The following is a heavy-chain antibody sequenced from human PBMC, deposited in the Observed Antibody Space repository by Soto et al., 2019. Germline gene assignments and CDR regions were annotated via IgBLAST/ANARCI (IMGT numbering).Heavy chain of an antibody. CDR1: GGSFSGYY. CDR2: INHSGST. Sequence: SETLSLTCAVYGGSFSGYYWSWIRQPPGKGLEWIGEINHSGSTNYNPSLKSRVTISVDTSKNQFSLKLSSVTAADTAVYYCARDRRYPPPAYYYYYYGMDVWGQGTTVTVSS. CDR3: ARDRRYPPPAYYYYYYGMDV. D-gene: IGHD2-2*02. V-gene: IGHV4-34*01. J-gene: IGHJ6*02.